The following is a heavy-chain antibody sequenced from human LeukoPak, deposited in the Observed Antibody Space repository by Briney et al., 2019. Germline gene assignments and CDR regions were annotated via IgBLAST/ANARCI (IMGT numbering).Heavy chain of an antibody. J-gene: IGHJ4*02. CDR3: ARDAGDC. CDR2: ISYDGSNK. CDR1: GFTFSSHA. Sequence: GGSLRLSCAASGFTFSSHAMHWVRQAPGKGLEWVAVISYDGSNKYYADSVKGRFTISRDNSKNTLYLQMNSLRAEDTAVYYCARDAGDCWGQGTLVTVSS. V-gene: IGHV3-30-3*01.